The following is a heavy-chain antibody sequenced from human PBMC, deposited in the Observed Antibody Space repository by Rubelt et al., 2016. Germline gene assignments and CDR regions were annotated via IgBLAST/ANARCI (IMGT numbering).Heavy chain of an antibody. J-gene: IGHJ6*02. CDR3: AGEYGMDV. Sequence: GPGLVKPSETLSLTCAVFGGSFSGYSRSWIRQPPGKGLEWIGEINHSGSNNYNPSLTSRVTTSVDTSKKHFSLKLSSVTAADTAVYYCAGEYGMDVWGQGTTVTVSS. CDR1: GGSFSGYS. CDR2: INHSGSN. D-gene: IGHD2/OR15-2a*01. V-gene: IGHV4-34*01.